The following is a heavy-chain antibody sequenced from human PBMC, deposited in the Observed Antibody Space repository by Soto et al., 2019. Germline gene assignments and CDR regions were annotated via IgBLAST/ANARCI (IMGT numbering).Heavy chain of an antibody. V-gene: IGHV1-18*01. Sequence: ASMKLSCKSSGYPFYSHIISWVRQAPGQGLEWMGRINADYGNTQYAQKFRGRVTMTTDTSTTTVYMELTNLRSDDTAVYYCARCIQGDYYYGMDVWG. CDR3: ARCIQGDYYYGMDV. D-gene: IGHD5-18*01. CDR2: INADYGNT. CDR1: GYPFYSHI. J-gene: IGHJ6*02.